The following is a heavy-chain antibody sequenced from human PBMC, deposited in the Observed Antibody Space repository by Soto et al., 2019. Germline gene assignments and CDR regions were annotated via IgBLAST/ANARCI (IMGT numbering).Heavy chain of an antibody. J-gene: IGHJ3*01. CDR1: GFTFSSYS. CDR3: AVVVVAGDAFDL. Sequence: EVQLVESGGGLVKPGGSLRLSCAASGFTFSSYSMNWVRQAPGKGLEWVSSISSSSSYIYYADSVKGRFTISRDNAKNSLYLQMNSLRAEVTAVYYCAVVVVAGDAFDLLGPGKMGNVSS. CDR2: ISSSSSYI. D-gene: IGHD2-15*01. V-gene: IGHV3-21*01.